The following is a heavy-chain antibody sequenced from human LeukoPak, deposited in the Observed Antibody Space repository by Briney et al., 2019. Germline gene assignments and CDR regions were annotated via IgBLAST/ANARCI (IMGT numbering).Heavy chain of an antibody. Sequence: ASVKVSCKASGYTFSDFYIHWVRQAPGQGLEYVGWIAPKSGDTYSPQRFQGRVTMTRDASISTAYMELSSLRSDDTAVYFCARVRLADERAWAYWGQGTLVTVSS. CDR2: IAPKSGDT. CDR3: ARVRLADERAWAY. J-gene: IGHJ4*02. D-gene: IGHD3-3*02. CDR1: GYTFSDFY. V-gene: IGHV1-2*02.